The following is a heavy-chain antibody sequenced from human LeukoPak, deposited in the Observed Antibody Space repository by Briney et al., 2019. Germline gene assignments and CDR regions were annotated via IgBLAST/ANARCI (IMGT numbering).Heavy chain of an antibody. CDR1: GFTFSSYW. Sequence: SGGSLRLSCAASGFTFSSYWMLWVRQAPGKGLVWVSRINSDGSSTSYADSVKGRFTISRDNAKNTLYLQMNSLRAEDTAVYYCARVPGNAASFTRDGYIDAPFDYWGQGTLVTVSS. J-gene: IGHJ4*02. V-gene: IGHV3-74*01. CDR2: INSDGSST. D-gene: IGHD5-24*01. CDR3: ARVPGNAASFTRDGYIDAPFDY.